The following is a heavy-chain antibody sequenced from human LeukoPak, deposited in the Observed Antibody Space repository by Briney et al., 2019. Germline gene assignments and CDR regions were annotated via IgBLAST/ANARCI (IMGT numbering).Heavy chain of an antibody. CDR3: ARDHEWELMEDY. CDR1: GYTFTSYY. Sequence: ASVKVSCKASGYTFTSYYMHWVRQAPGQGLEWMGIINPSGGSTSYAQKFQGRVTMTRDTSTSIVYMELSSLRSEDTAVYYCARDHEWELMEDYWGQGTLVTVSS. CDR2: INPSGGST. V-gene: IGHV1-46*01. J-gene: IGHJ4*02. D-gene: IGHD1-26*01.